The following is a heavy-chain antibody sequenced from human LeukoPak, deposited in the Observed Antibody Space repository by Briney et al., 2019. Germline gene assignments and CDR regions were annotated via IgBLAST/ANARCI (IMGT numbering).Heavy chain of an antibody. V-gene: IGHV1-46*01. D-gene: IGHD3-10*01. CDR2: INPSGGST. J-gene: IGHJ3*02. CDR3: ARDRSPGGAFDI. CDR1: GYTFTSYY. Sequence: ASVKVSCKASGYTFTSYYMHWVRQAPGQGLEWMGIINPSGGSTSYAQKLQGRVTMTRDTSTSTVYMELSSLRSEDTAVYYCARDRSPGGAFDIWGQGTMVTVSS.